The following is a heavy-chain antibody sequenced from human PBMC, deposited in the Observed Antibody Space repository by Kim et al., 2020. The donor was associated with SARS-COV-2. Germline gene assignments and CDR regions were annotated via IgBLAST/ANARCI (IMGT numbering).Heavy chain of an antibody. D-gene: IGHD3-16*01. CDR3: AKDSGVGGMDV. V-gene: IGHV3-43*01. CDR2: T. Sequence: TNQLEDVQRRFTLYRDNGKSPLYLQMNSLRSEDTALYYCAKDSGVGGMDVWGQGTTVTVSS. J-gene: IGHJ6*01.